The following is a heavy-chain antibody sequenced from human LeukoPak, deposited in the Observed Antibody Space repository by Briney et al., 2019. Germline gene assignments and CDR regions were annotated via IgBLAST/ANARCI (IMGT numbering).Heavy chain of an antibody. J-gene: IGHJ4*02. CDR3: ASWPVDDGSESKTDY. CDR1: GGSISSNKW. D-gene: IGHD3-10*01. Sequence: SETLSLTCAVSGGSISSNKWWSWVRQPPGKGLEWIGEIYHTGSSNYNPSLKSRVTISVDKSKNQFSVKLSSVTAADTAVYYCASWPVDDGSESKTDYWGQGTLVTVSS. V-gene: IGHV4-4*02. CDR2: IYHTGSS.